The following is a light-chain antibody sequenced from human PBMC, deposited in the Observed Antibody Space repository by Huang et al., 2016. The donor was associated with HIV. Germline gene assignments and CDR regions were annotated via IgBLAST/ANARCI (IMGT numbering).Light chain of an antibody. V-gene: IGKV3-15*01. CDR3: QQYNNWPPLT. CDR2: GAS. Sequence: EIVMTQSPATLSVSPGERATLSCRASQSVSSNLAWYQQKPGQAPRLLIYGASPRATGFPARFSGSGSGTEFTLTISSLQSEDFAVYYCQQYNNWPPLTFGGGTKVEIK. J-gene: IGKJ4*01. CDR1: QSVSSN.